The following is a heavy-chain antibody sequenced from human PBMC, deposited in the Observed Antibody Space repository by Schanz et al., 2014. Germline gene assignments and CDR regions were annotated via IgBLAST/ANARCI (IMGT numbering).Heavy chain of an antibody. CDR1: GYTFTTYY. V-gene: IGHV1-46*03. Sequence: QVQLLQSGAEVKKPGASMKVSCKASGYTFTTYYMLWVRQAPGQGLEWMGIINPSGGSTRYGQKFQGRITVTTDPSTSTVYLELSSLRSDDTAVYYCGRGFSRSYMDICGQGTRITVSS. CDR3: GRGFSRSYMDI. CDR2: INPSGGST. D-gene: IGHD6-6*01. J-gene: IGHJ4*02.